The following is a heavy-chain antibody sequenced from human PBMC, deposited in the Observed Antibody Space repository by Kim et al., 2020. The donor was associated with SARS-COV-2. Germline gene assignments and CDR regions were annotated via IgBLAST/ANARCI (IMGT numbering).Heavy chain of an antibody. V-gene: IGHV3-23*01. CDR2: ISGSGGST. CDR1: GFTFSSFA. CDR3: AKDFDWDNGGAGAVDM. Sequence: GGSLRLSCAASGFTFSSFAMNWVRQAPGKGLEWVSGISGSGGSTYYADSVKGRFTFSRDNSKNTLYLQMNSLRAEDTAVYYCAKDFDWDNGGAGAVDMWGQGTMV. J-gene: IGHJ3*02. D-gene: IGHD2-21*01.